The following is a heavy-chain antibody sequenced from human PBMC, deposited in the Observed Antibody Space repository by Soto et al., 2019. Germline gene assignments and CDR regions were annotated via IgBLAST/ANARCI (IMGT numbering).Heavy chain of an antibody. CDR3: ARSGAAYCGGVCYFSAFDI. V-gene: IGHV3-33*01. CDR1: GFTFSSYG. Sequence: QVQLVESGGGVVQPGRSLRLSCAASGFTFSSYGMHWVRQAPGKGLEWVAVIWYDGSNKYYADSVKGRFTISRDNSKNALYLQMNSLRAEDTAVYYWARSGAAYCGGVCYFSAFDIWGQGTMVTVSS. D-gene: IGHD2-21*02. CDR2: IWYDGSNK. J-gene: IGHJ3*02.